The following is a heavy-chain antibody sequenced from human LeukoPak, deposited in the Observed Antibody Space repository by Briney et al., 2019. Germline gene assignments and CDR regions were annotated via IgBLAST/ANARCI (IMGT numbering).Heavy chain of an antibody. J-gene: IGHJ4*02. CDR1: GFTVSSNY. CDR2: IYRGGNT. Sequence: PGGSLRLSCAASGFTVSSNYMSWVRQAPGKGLGWVSVIYRGGNTCYADSVKGRFTVSRDNSKNTLYLQMNSLRAEDTAVYYCARGGARQQLVENYFDYWGQGTLVTVSS. V-gene: IGHV3-53*01. CDR3: ARGGARQQLVENYFDY. D-gene: IGHD6-13*01.